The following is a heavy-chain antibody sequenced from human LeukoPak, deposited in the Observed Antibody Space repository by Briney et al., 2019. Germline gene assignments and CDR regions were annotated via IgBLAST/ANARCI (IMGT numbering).Heavy chain of an antibody. D-gene: IGHD5-18*01. J-gene: IGHJ4*02. CDR1: GYTFTGYY. V-gene: IGHV1-2*02. CDR2: INPNSGGT. CDR3: ARDYSYGYFWIDY. Sequence: GASVKVSCKASGYTFTGYYMHWVRQAPGQGLEWMGWINPNSGGTNYAQKFQGRVTMTRDTSISTAYMELSRLKSDDTAIYYCARDYSYGYFWIDYWGQGTLVTVSS.